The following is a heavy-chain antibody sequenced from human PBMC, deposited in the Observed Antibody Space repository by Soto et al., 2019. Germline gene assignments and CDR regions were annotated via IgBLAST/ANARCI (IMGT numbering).Heavy chain of an antibody. CDR3: ARELRFGEDYYGMDV. CDR2: IYYSGST. J-gene: IGHJ6*02. CDR1: GGSISSGGYY. V-gene: IGHV4-31*03. Sequence: QVQLQESGPGLVKPSQTLSLTCTVSGGSISSGGYYWSWIRQHPGKGLEWIGYIYYSGSTYSNPSPKSRVTISVDTSKNQFSLKLSSVTAADTAVYYCARELRFGEDYYGMDVWGQGTTVTVSS. D-gene: IGHD3-10*01.